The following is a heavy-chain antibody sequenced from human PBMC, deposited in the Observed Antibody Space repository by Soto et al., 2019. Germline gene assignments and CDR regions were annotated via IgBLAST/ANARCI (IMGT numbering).Heavy chain of an antibody. CDR2: IYYSGTT. J-gene: IGHJ4*02. V-gene: IGHV4-39*01. D-gene: IGHD2-2*03. Sequence: QMQLQESGPGLVKPSETLSLTCTVSGASISSSSSFWAWIRQPPGKGLEWIASIYYSGTTYYSPPLKSRVTISVDTSKNQFSLKLSSVTAADTAMYYCARLDGPGGYFDYWGQGPLVTVSS. CDR3: ARLDGPGGYFDY. CDR1: GASISSSSSF.